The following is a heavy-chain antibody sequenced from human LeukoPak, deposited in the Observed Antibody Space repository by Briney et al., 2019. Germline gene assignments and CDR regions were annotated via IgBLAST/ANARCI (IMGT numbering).Heavy chain of an antibody. CDR2: IFPRDSET. V-gene: IGHV5-51*01. D-gene: IGHD4-17*01. CDR1: GYHFTSHW. CDR3: AGPSSDHGDYLIDWYFDL. Sequence: GESLKISCKGSGYHFTSHWIGWVRQMPGKGLEWMGVIFPRDSETRYSPSFQGQVTISADKSISTAYLHWSSLKASDTAMYYCAGPSSDHGDYLIDWYFDLWGRGTLVTVSS. J-gene: IGHJ2*01.